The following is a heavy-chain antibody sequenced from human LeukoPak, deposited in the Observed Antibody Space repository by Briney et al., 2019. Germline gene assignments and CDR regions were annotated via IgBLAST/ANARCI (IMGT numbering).Heavy chain of an antibody. D-gene: IGHD6-19*01. CDR2: ISGSGGST. CDR3: AKVPSGWYLAPFDY. V-gene: IGHV3-23*01. J-gene: IGHJ4*02. CDR1: GFTFSSYA. Sequence: GGSLRLSCSASGFTFSSYAMSWVRQAPGKGLEWVSAISGSGGSTYYADSVKGRFTISRDNSKNTLYLQMNSLRAEDTAVYYCAKVPSGWYLAPFDYWGQGTLVTVSS.